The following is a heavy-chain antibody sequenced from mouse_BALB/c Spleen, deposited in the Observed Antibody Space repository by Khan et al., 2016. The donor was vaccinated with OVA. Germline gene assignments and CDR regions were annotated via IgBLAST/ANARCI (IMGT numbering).Heavy chain of an antibody. CDR1: GYTFSSYW. V-gene: IGHV1-9*01. Sequence: VQLQQSGAELMKPGASVKISCKATGYTFSSYWLEWVKQRPGHGLEWIGAILPGSGSRNYNEKFKGKATFTADISSKTTYMQLSSLTSEDSSVYYCARVNYGSRDYFDYWGQGTTLTVSS. D-gene: IGHD1-1*01. CDR2: ILPGSGSR. CDR3: ARVNYGSRDYFDY. J-gene: IGHJ2*01.